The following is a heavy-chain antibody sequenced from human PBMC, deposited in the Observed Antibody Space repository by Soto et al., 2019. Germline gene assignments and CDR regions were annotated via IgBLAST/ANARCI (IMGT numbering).Heavy chain of an antibody. CDR3: ARGLQYYYDMDV. Sequence: PSETLSLTCTVPGGSISSHYWSWIRQPPGKGLEWIGFIHNSGTTNYNPSLKSRVTISLDTPRNQFSLRLSSVTAADTAVYYCARGLQYYYDMDVWGQGTTVTVS. D-gene: IGHD4-4*01. J-gene: IGHJ6*02. CDR2: IHNSGTT. CDR1: GGSISSHY. V-gene: IGHV4-59*11.